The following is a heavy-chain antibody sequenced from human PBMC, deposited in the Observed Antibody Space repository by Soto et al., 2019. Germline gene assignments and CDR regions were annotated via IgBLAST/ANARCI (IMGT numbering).Heavy chain of an antibody. CDR2: INHSGST. Sequence: SETLSLTCAVYGGSFSGYYWSWIRQPPGKGLEWIGEINHSGSTNYNPSLKSRVTISVDTSKNQFSLKLSSVTAADTAVYYCARSLGPFIPRDWGQGTLVTVSS. D-gene: IGHD7-27*01. J-gene: IGHJ4*02. CDR1: GGSFSGYY. CDR3: ARSLGPFIPRD. V-gene: IGHV4-34*01.